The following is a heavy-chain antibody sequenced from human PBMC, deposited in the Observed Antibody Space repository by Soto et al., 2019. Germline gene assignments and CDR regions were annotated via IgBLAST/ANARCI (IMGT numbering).Heavy chain of an antibody. D-gene: IGHD3-3*01. CDR3: ARTSIFGGGYYFDY. V-gene: IGHV4-34*01. CDR1: GGSFSGYY. Sequence: PSETLSLTCAVYGGSFSGYYWSWIRQPPGKGLEWIGEINHSGNINYNPSLKSRVTISVDTSKNQFSLNLSSVTAADTAVYYCARTSIFGGGYYFDYWGQG. J-gene: IGHJ4*02. CDR2: INHSGNI.